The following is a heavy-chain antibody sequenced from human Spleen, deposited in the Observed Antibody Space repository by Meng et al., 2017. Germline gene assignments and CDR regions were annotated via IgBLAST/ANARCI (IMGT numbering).Heavy chain of an antibody. CDR1: GFTFDDYA. CDR3: ARGSNWGFDY. D-gene: IGHD7-27*01. J-gene: IGHJ4*02. V-gene: IGHV3-9*01. CDR2: ITWNSGSI. Sequence: SLKISCAASGFTFDDYAMHWVRQAPGKGLEWVSGITWNSGSIDYADSVKGRFTISRDNAKNTVYLQLSSLRAEDRAVYYCARGSNWGFDYWGQGTLVTVSS.